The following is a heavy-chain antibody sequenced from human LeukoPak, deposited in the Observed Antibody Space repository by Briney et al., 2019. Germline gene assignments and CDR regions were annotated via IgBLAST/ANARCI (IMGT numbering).Heavy chain of an antibody. D-gene: IGHD3-22*01. V-gene: IGHV1-18*01. J-gene: IGHJ5*02. CDR1: GYTFTSYG. CDR2: ISAYNGNT. CDR3: ARVRSRRGIVVVITSAWFDP. Sequence: ASVKVSCKASGYTFTSYGISWVRQARGQGLEWMEWISAYNGNTNYAQKLQGRVTMTADTSTSTAYMELRSLRSDDTAVYYCARVRSRRGIVVVITSAWFDPWGQGTLVTVSS.